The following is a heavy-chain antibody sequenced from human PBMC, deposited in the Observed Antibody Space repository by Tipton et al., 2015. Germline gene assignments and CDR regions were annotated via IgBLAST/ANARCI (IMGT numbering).Heavy chain of an antibody. CDR1: GGSIDSYY. CDR3: ARDLEHGMDV. CDR2: ISQRDGT. Sequence: TLSLTCSVSGGSIDSYYWGWIRQTPGKGLEWIGYISQRDGTNYNPSLKSRVTISTDTSKNQFFLNLTSVTAADTAVYFCARDLEHGMDVWGQGTTVTVS. D-gene: IGHD5-24*01. J-gene: IGHJ6*02. V-gene: IGHV4-59*01.